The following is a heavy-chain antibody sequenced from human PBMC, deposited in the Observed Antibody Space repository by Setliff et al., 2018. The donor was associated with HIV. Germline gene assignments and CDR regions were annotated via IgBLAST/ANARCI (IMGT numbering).Heavy chain of an antibody. CDR2: IYHSGST. CDR3: ARHDGTYCGGDCYLLGYFDL. V-gene: IGHV4-38-2*01. J-gene: IGHJ2*01. Sequence: SETLSLTCAVSDYSISSGYYWGWIRQPPGKGLEWIGSIYHSGSTFYNPSLKSQVTISVDTSKNQSSLNLSSVTAADTAVYYCARHDGTYCGGDCYLLGYFDLWGRGTLVTVSS. D-gene: IGHD2-21*02. CDR1: DYSISSGYY.